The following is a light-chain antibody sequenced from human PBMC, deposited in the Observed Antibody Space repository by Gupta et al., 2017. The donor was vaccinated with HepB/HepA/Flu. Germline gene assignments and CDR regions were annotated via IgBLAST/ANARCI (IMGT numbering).Light chain of an antibody. Sequence: QSALTHPASVSGSPAHSHTLSCTGTSSDVGSYDFVSWYQQHPGKAPKLMIYDVSNRPSGVSNRFSGSKSGYTASLTISGLQSEDEADYYCSSYTSTSTVVFGGGTKLTVL. CDR1: SSDVGSYDF. CDR2: DVS. J-gene: IGLJ2*01. CDR3: SSYTSTSTVV. V-gene: IGLV2-14*01.